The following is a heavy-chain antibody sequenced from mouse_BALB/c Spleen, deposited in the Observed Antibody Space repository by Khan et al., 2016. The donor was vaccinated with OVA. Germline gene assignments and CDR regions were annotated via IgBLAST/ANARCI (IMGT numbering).Heavy chain of an antibody. J-gene: IGHJ3*01. D-gene: IGHD3-1*01. Sequence: VQLQQSGPDLVKPGASVRISCKASGYTFTDFNLDWVKQSHGKSLEWIGYIFPNNGDTGYNQKFKTKATLTVDSSSSTAYMELRSLTSEDSAVYDCSSSGYSSFAYWGQGTLVTVSA. V-gene: IGHV1S29*02. CDR3: SSSGYSSFAY. CDR2: IFPNNGDT. CDR1: GYTFTDFN.